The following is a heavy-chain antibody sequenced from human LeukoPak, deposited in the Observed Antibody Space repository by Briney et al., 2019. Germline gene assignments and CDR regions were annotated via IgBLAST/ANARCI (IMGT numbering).Heavy chain of an antibody. V-gene: IGHV4-59*01. D-gene: IGHD5-18*01. J-gene: IGHJ4*02. Sequence: SETLSLTCTVSDGSISSYYWSWIRQPPGKGPEWIGYIYCSGSTKYNPSLKSRVTISIDTSKNQFSLKLSSVTAADTAVYYCARGRYSYGYGYWAQGTLVTVSS. CDR3: ARGRYSYGYGY. CDR1: DGSISSYY. CDR2: IYCSGST.